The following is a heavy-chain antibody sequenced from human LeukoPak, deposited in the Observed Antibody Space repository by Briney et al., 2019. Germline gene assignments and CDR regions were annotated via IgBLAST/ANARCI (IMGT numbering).Heavy chain of an antibody. D-gene: IGHD3-9*01. CDR1: GGSISSYY. J-gene: IGHJ5*01. V-gene: IGHV4-59*08. Sequence: VKPSETLSLTCTVSGGSISSYYWTWIRQPPGKALEWIGYIYYSGSTNYNPSLKSRATISVDRSKTQFFLKLRSVAAADTAVYYCARLSNYDILTGNSWFDSWGQGTLVTVSS. CDR2: IYYSGST. CDR3: ARLSNYDILTGNSWFDS.